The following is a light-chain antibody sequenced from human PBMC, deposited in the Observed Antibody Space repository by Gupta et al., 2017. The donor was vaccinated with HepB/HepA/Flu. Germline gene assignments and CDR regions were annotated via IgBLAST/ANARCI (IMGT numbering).Light chain of an antibody. CDR3: AAWDDSLNGVV. Sequence: QSVLTQPPSASGTPGQRVTISCSGSSSNIGSNTVNWYQQPPGPAPKLLIYSNNQRPSGVPDRFSGSKSGTSASLAISGLQAEDEADYYCAAWDDSLNGVVFGGGTKLTVL. CDR1: SSNIGSNT. CDR2: SNN. V-gene: IGLV1-44*01. J-gene: IGLJ2*01.